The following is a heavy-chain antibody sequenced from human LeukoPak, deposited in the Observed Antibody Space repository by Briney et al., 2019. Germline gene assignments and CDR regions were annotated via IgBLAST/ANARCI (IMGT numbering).Heavy chain of an antibody. CDR1: GYTFTGYY. D-gene: IGHD2-15*01. Sequence: ASVKVSCKASGYTFTGYYMHWVRQAPGQGLEWMGWINPNSGGTNYAQKFQGRVTMTRDTSISTAYMELSRLRSDDTAVYYCARPMHGGVAGSYYFDYWGQGTLVTVSS. CDR2: INPNSGGT. J-gene: IGHJ4*02. V-gene: IGHV1-2*02. CDR3: ARPMHGGVAGSYYFDY.